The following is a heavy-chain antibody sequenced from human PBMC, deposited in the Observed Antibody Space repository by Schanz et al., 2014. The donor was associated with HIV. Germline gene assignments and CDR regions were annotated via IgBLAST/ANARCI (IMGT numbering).Heavy chain of an antibody. D-gene: IGHD6-13*01. CDR3: ARDSPVAAGTLDY. J-gene: IGHJ4*02. CDR2: IIPLFGTS. Sequence: QVQLVQSGAEVKKPGSSLKVSCKLSGDTFSDYAISWVRQAPGQGLEWMGGIIPLFGTSNYAQKFQGRATITADESTSTAYMELSSLRSEDTAVYYCARDSPVAAGTLDYWGQGTLVTVSS. V-gene: IGHV1-69*01. CDR1: GDTFSDYA.